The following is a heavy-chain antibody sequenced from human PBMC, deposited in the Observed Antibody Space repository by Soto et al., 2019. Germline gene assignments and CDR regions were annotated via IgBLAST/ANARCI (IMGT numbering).Heavy chain of an antibody. CDR3: ARNYYGSGSYYNVPYYDYVWGSPIEKYGMDV. CDR1: GYTFTGYY. J-gene: IGHJ6*02. D-gene: IGHD3-10*01. Sequence: ASVKVSCKASGYTFTGYYMHWVRQAPGQGLEWMGWINPNSGGTNYAQKFQGWVTMTRDTSISTAYMELSRLRSDDTAVYYCARNYYGSGSYYNVPYYDYVWGSPIEKYGMDVWGQGTTVTVSS. V-gene: IGHV1-2*04. CDR2: INPNSGGT.